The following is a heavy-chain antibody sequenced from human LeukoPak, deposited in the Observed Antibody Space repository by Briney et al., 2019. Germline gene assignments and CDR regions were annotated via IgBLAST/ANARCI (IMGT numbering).Heavy chain of an antibody. D-gene: IGHD6-13*01. CDR1: GFSFGDYW. V-gene: IGHV3-7*03. CDR2: IKQDGVQK. J-gene: IGHJ4*02. Sequence: GGSLRLSCAASGFSFGDYWMSWVRQPPGKGLEWVANIKQDGVQKHHADSVKGRFTISRDNAKNSLDLQMNSLRAEDTAVYYCAKEYKYSNSWVFDYWGQGTLVTVSS. CDR3: AKEYKYSNSWVFDY.